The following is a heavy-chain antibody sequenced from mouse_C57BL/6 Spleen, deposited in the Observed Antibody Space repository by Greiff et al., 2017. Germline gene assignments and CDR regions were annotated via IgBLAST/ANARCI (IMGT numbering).Heavy chain of an antibody. J-gene: IGHJ1*03. CDR1: GFTFTDYY. V-gene: IGHV7-3*01. Sequence: EVQLVESGGGLVQPGGSLSLSCAASGFTFTDYYMSWVRQPPGKALEWLGFIRNKANGYTTEYSASVKGRFTISRDNSQSILYLQMNALRAEDSATYYCARPPPIYYGNYWYFDVWGTGTTVTVSS. CDR2: IRNKANGYTT. CDR3: ARPPPIYYGNYWYFDV. D-gene: IGHD2-1*01.